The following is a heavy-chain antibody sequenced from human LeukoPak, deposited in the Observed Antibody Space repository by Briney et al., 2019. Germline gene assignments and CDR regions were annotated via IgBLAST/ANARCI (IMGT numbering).Heavy chain of an antibody. CDR2: IQSDGIYK. V-gene: IGHV3-30*02. CDR3: ATYSTKNAREFES. Sequence: GGSLRLSCAASGFTFNSFAMHWVRQAPGKGLEHLAFIQSDGIYKYYADSVKGRFTISRDNSKNTLYLQMNGLRGDDTAVYYCATYSTKNAREFESWGQGTLVTVSS. J-gene: IGHJ5*01. CDR1: GFTFNSFA. D-gene: IGHD2/OR15-2a*01.